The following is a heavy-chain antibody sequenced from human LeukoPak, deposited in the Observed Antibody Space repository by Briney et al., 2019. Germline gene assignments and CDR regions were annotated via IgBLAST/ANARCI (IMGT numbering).Heavy chain of an antibody. V-gene: IGHV3-74*01. CDR1: GFTFSSYG. CDR2: IKGDGIST. CDR3: AKDHYWSIDY. Sequence: SGSSLRLSCVASGFTFSSYGFHWVRHAPGQGLVWVSRIKGDGISTNYADSVKGRFTISRDIAKNTLYLQMNSLRAEDTGVYYCAKDHYWSIDYWGRGTLVTVSS. J-gene: IGHJ4*02. D-gene: IGHD3-3*01.